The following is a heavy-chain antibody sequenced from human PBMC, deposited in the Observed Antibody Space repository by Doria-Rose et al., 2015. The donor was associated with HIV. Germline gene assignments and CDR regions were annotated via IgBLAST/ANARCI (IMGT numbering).Heavy chain of an antibody. V-gene: IGHV3-9*01. CDR3: AEAPIIGPKYYFYMDV. J-gene: IGHJ6*03. CDR2: ISWDSGAK. CDR1: GFSFESYA. Sequence: LVQSGRGLVQPGRSLRLSRVGSGFSFESYAMHWVRLAPGKGLEWVAGISWDSGAKGNADSVEGRFTISRDNAKKSVYLEMRSLRPEDTAFYYCAEAPIIGPKYYFYMDVWGKGTSVTVSS. D-gene: IGHD3-3*01.